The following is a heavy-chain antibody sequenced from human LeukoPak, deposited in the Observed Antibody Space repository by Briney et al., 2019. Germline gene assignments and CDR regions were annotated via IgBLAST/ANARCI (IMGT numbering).Heavy chain of an antibody. V-gene: IGHV3-53*01. CDR1: GFTVGSNY. Sequence: GGSLRLFCAASGFTVGSNYMSWVRQAPGKGLEWVSVIYSGGSTYYADSVKGRFTISRDNSKNTLYLQMNSLRAEDTAVYYCARSGIAVAENYFDYWGQGTLVTVSS. CDR2: IYSGGST. CDR3: ARSGIAVAENYFDY. D-gene: IGHD6-19*01. J-gene: IGHJ4*02.